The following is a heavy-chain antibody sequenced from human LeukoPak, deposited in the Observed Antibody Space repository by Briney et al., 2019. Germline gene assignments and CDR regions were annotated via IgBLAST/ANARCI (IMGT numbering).Heavy chain of an antibody. V-gene: IGHV3-30*02. CDR3: ARDGDTVLTRGYYYFMDV. J-gene: IGHJ6*03. D-gene: IGHD4-23*01. Sequence: GGSLRLSCGASGFTFSSYGMHWVRQAPGKGLEWVAFIRYDGSNKYYADSVKGRFTISRDNSKNTLYLQMNSLRAEDTALYYCARDGDTVLTRGYYYFMDVWGKGTTVTISS. CDR2: IRYDGSNK. CDR1: GFTFSSYG.